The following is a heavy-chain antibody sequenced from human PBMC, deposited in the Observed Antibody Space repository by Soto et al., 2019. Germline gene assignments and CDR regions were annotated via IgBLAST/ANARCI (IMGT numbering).Heavy chain of an antibody. Sequence: QVQLQQWGAGLLKPSETLSLTCAVYGGSFSGYYWSWIRQPPGKGLEWIGEINHSGSTNYNPSLKSRVTISVDTSKNQFSLKLSSVTAADTAEYYCARGRLHDYGDYSYYYYGMDVWGQGTTVTVSS. CDR1: GGSFSGYY. CDR3: ARGRLHDYGDYSYYYYGMDV. J-gene: IGHJ6*02. V-gene: IGHV4-34*01. CDR2: INHSGST. D-gene: IGHD4-17*01.